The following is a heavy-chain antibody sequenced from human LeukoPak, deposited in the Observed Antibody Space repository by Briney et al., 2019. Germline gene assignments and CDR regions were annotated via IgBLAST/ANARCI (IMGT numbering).Heavy chain of an antibody. CDR1: GFTFSSYG. CDR2: IRYDGSDK. CDR3: AKDTRYSYESGAFDI. D-gene: IGHD5-18*01. V-gene: IGHV3-30*02. Sequence: HPGGSLRLSCAASGFTFSSYGMHWVRQAPGKGLEWVAFIRYDGSDKYYPDSVKGRFTISRDNSKNTLYLQMNSLRAEDMALYYCAKDTRYSYESGAFDIWGQGTMVTVSS. J-gene: IGHJ3*02.